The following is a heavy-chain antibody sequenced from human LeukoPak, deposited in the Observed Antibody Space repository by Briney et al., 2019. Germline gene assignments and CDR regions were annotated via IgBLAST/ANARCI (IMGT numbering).Heavy chain of an antibody. Sequence: ASVKVSCKASGYTFTGYYMHWVRQAPGQGREWMGWINPNSGGTNYAQKFQGRVTMTRDTSISTAYMELSRLRSDDTAVYYCARRGRGYSYNHYYYYMDVWGKGTTVTVSS. CDR2: INPNSGGT. CDR3: ARRGRGYSYNHYYYYMDV. CDR1: GYTFTGYY. J-gene: IGHJ6*03. V-gene: IGHV1-2*02. D-gene: IGHD5-18*01.